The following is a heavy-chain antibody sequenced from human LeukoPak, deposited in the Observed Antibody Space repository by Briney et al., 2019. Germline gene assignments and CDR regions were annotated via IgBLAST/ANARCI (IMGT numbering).Heavy chain of an antibody. Sequence: PSETLSLTCTVSGGSISSYYWSWIRQPAGKGLEWIGRIYTSGSTNYNPSLKSRVTISVDTSKNQFSLKLSSVTAADTAVYYCASTVWSGYYVNWFDPWGQGTLVTVSS. J-gene: IGHJ5*02. D-gene: IGHD3-3*01. CDR2: IYTSGST. CDR3: ASTVWSGYYVNWFDP. V-gene: IGHV4-4*07. CDR1: GGSISSYY.